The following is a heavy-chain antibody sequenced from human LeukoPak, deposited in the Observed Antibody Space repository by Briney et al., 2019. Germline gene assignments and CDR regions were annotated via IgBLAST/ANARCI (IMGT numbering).Heavy chain of an antibody. CDR3: AREWASVFGVPNYYGMDV. CDR2: INPSGGST. V-gene: IGHV1-46*01. D-gene: IGHD3-16*01. J-gene: IGHJ6*02. Sequence: GTSVKVSCKASGYTFTSYYMHWVRQAPGQGLEWMGIINPSGGSTSYAQKFQGRVTTTRDTSTSTVYMELSSLRSEDTAVYYCAREWASVFGVPNYYGMDVWGQGTTVTVSS. CDR1: GYTFTSYY.